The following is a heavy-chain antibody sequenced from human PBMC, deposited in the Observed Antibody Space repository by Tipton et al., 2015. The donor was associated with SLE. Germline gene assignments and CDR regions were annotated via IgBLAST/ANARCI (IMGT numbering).Heavy chain of an antibody. V-gene: IGHV4-31*02. CDR1: GGSISSGGYY. Sequence: LRLSCTVSGGSISSGGYYWSWIRQHPGKGLEWIGYIYYSGSTYYNPSLKSRVTISVDTSKNQFSLKLSSVTAADTAVYYCARAVRFLEWLSGYYMDVWGKGTTVTVSS. CDR2: IYYSGST. J-gene: IGHJ6*03. CDR3: ARAVRFLEWLSGYYMDV. D-gene: IGHD3-3*01.